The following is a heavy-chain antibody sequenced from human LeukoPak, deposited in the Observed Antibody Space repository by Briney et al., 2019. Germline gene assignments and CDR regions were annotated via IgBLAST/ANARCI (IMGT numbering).Heavy chain of an antibody. CDR2: IYYSGST. D-gene: IGHD3-10*01. J-gene: IGHJ5*02. CDR1: GGSISSSSYY. CDR3: ARSMVRGVIGVWFDP. V-gene: IGHV4-39*01. Sequence: SETLSLTCTVSGGSISSSSYYWGWIRQPPGKGLEWIGSIYYSGSTYYNPSLKSRVTISVDTSKIQFSLKLSSVTAADTAVYYCARSMVRGVIGVWFDPWGQGTLVTVSS.